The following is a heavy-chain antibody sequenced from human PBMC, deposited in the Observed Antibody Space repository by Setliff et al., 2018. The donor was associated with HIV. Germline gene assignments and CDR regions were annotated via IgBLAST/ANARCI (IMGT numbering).Heavy chain of an antibody. CDR2: ISGTTI. Sequence: GGSLRLSCAASGFTFSTYAMSWVRQAPGKGLEWVSDISGTTIRYADSVKGRFTISRDNAQKSLYLQMNSLRAEDTAVYYCARDGLEGDMAGRQRTYAFGYWGQGTLVTVSS. V-gene: IGHV3-48*01. CDR3: ARDGLEGDMAGRQRTYAFGY. CDR1: GFTFSTYA. D-gene: IGHD2-15*01. J-gene: IGHJ4*02.